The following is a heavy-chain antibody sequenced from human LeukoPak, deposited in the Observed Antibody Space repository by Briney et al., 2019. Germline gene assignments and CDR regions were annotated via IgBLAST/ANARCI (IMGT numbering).Heavy chain of an antibody. CDR2: ISSSSSYI. CDR1: GFTFSSYS. CDR3: ARRRGFYALDY. D-gene: IGHD3-16*01. V-gene: IGHV3-21*01. Sequence: GGSLRLSCAASGFTFSSYSMNWVRQAPGKGLEWVSSISSSSSYIYYADSVKGRFTISRDNAKNSLYPQMNCLRAEDTAVYYCARRRGFYALDYWGQGTLVTVSS. J-gene: IGHJ4*02.